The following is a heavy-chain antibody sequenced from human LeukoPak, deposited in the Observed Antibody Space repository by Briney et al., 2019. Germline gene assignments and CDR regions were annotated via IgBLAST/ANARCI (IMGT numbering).Heavy chain of an antibody. CDR3: ARDLLVGATVLMFHYAFDI. D-gene: IGHD1-26*01. Sequence: SETLSLTCTVSGGSISSYYWSWIRQPAGKGLEWIGRIYTSESTNYNPSLKSLVTMSVDTSKNQFFLKLSSVNAAETAVYYCARDLLVGATVLMFHYAFDIWGQGTMVTVSS. J-gene: IGHJ3*02. CDR2: IYTSEST. V-gene: IGHV4-4*07. CDR1: GGSISSYY.